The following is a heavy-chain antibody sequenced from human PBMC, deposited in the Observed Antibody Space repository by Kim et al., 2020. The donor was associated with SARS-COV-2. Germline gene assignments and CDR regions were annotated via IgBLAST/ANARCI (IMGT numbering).Heavy chain of an antibody. V-gene: IGHV3-33*01. J-gene: IGHJ4*02. CDR1: GFTFSSYG. Sequence: GGSLRLSCAASGFTFSSYGMHWVRQAPGKGLEWVAVIWYDGSNKYYADSVKGRFTISRDNSKNTLYLQMNSLRAEDTAVYYCARDPYSNYGGYFDYWGQGTLVTVSS. CDR3: ARDPYSNYGGYFDY. D-gene: IGHD4-4*01. CDR2: IWYDGSNK.